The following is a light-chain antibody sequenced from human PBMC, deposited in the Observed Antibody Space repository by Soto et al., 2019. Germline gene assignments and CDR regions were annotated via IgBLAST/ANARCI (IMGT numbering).Light chain of an antibody. Sequence: QSALTQPASVSGSPGQSITISCTGTSSDVGSYNLVSWYQQHPGKAPKLMIYEGSKRPSGVSNRFSGSKSGNTASLTISGLQAVDEADYYCCAYAVSLYVFGTGTNVTVL. CDR2: EGS. CDR3: CAYAVSLYV. J-gene: IGLJ1*01. CDR1: SSDVGSYNL. V-gene: IGLV2-23*01.